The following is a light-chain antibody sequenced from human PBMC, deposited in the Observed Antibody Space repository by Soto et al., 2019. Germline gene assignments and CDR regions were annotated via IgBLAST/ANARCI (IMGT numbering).Light chain of an antibody. Sequence: DIKLTQSPFSLSAYVGEGVTLTWRASQGIRNDLGWYQQKPGKAPKRLIYAASSLQSGVPSRFSGSGSGTEFTLTISSLQSEDFAVYYCQQYNNWPPWTFGQGTKVDIK. CDR3: QQYNNWPPWT. CDR1: QGIRND. CDR2: AAS. V-gene: IGKV1-17*01. J-gene: IGKJ1*01.